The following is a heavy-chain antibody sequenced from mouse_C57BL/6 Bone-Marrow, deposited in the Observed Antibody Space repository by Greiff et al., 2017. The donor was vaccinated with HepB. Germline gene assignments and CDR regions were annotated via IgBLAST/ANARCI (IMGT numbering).Heavy chain of an antibody. CDR2: IDPSDSYT. CDR1: GYTFTSYW. J-gene: IGHJ3*01. D-gene: IGHD2-3*01. Sequence: VKLQQPGAELVMPGASVKLSCKASGYTFTSYWMHWVKQRPGQGLEWIGEIDPSDSYTNYNQKFKGKSTLTVDKSSSTAYMQLSSLTSEDSAVYYCARFDGYSWFAYWGQGTLVTVSA. CDR3: ARFDGYSWFAY. V-gene: IGHV1-69*01.